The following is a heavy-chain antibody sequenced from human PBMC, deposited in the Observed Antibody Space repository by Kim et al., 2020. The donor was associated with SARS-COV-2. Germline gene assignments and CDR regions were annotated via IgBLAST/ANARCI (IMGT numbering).Heavy chain of an antibody. V-gene: IGHV3-11*01. CDR2: ICRTCCTR. CDR3: TKRTSGAWPFDY. J-gene: IGHJ4*02. Sequence: GGSLRLSCEASGFTVSDYDIKMIRQAPGQGLGLVANICRTCCTRYYADSLKGRCTISRDNSRDTLFLHMNSLRAEDTAVYYCTKRTSGAWPFDYWGQGTLVTVSA. D-gene: IGHD2-2*01. CDR1: GFTVSDYD.